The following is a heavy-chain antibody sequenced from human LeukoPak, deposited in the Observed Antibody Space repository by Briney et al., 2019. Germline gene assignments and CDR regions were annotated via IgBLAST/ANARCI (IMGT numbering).Heavy chain of an antibody. CDR3: TVIVGATTVPYYYYYMDV. J-gene: IGHJ6*03. CDR1: GFTFSGSA. Sequence: GGSLRLSCAASGFTFSGSAMHWVRQASGKGLEWVGRIRSKANSYATAYAASVKGRFTISRDDSKNTAYLQMNGLKTEDTAVYYCTVIVGATTVPYYYYYMDVWGKGTTVTVSS. D-gene: IGHD1-26*01. V-gene: IGHV3-73*01. CDR2: IRSKANSYAT.